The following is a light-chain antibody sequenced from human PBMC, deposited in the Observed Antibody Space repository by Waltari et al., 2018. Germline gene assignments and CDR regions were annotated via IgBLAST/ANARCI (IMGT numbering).Light chain of an antibody. V-gene: IGLV2-14*02. CDR1: SSDIGSYDL. J-gene: IGLJ2*01. CDR3: SSYTTSTTVV. Sequence: QSALTQPASVSGSPGQSITISCSGTSSDIGSYDLVSWYQQHPGKAPNLTIFEVNYRPSGVSDRFSGSKSGNTASLTISGLQADDEADYYCSSYTTSTTVVFGGGTKLTVL. CDR2: EVN.